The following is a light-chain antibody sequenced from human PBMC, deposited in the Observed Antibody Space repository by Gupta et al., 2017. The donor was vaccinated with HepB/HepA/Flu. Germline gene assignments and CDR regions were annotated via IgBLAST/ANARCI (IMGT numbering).Light chain of an antibody. CDR3: QSADSSGSYPVV. Sequence: SYELTQPPSVSVSPGPTARITCSGDALPKKYAHWYQQKPGQAPVLVIYRDSERPSGIPERFSGSSSGTAVTLTISGVQAEDEADYYCQSADSSGSYPVVFGGGTKLTVL. CDR2: RDS. CDR1: ALPKKY. J-gene: IGLJ2*01. V-gene: IGLV3-25*03.